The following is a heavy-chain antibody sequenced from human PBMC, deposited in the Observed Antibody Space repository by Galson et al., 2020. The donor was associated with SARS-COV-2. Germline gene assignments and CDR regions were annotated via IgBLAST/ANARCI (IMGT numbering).Heavy chain of an antibody. CDR1: GGSISSSSYY. CDR2: IYYSGST. Sequence: SETLSLTCTVSGGSISSSSYYWGWIRQPPGKGLEWIGSIYYSGSTYYNPSLKSRVTISVDTSKNQFSLKLSSVTAADTAVYYCARNPPKYSSGWETGAFDIWGQGTMVTVSS. D-gene: IGHD6-19*01. V-gene: IGHV4-39*01. CDR3: ARNPPKYSSGWETGAFDI. J-gene: IGHJ3*02.